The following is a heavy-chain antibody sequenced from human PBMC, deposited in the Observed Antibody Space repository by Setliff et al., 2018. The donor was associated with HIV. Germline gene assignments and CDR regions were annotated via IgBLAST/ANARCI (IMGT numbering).Heavy chain of an antibody. CDR3: ARAQPYYYYYMDV. J-gene: IGHJ6*03. CDR2: IYYSGST. Sequence: PSETLSLTCVVSGYSISSGYYWGWIRQPPGKGLEWIGIIYYSGSTYYTPSLKSRVTISVDTSKNLFSLKLSSVTAADTAVYYCARAQPYYYYYMDVWGKGTTVTVSS. V-gene: IGHV4-38-2*01. D-gene: IGHD6-13*01. CDR1: GYSISSGYY.